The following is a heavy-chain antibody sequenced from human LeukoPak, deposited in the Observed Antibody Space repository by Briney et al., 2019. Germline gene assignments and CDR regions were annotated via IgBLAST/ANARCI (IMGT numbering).Heavy chain of an antibody. D-gene: IGHD2-21*02. J-gene: IGHJ1*01. Sequence: ASVKVSCKASGGTFSSYAISWVRQAPGQGLEWMGGIIPIFGTANYAQKSQGRVTITADKSTSTAYMELSSLRSEDTAVYYCARGRAYCGGDCQEAGYFQHGGQGTLVTVSS. V-gene: IGHV1-69*06. CDR2: IIPIFGTA. CDR3: ARGRAYCGGDCQEAGYFQH. CDR1: GGTFSSYA.